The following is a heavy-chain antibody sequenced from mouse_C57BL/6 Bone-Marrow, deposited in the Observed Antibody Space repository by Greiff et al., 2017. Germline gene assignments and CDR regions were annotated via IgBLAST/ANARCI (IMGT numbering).Heavy chain of an antibody. J-gene: IGHJ2*01. CDR3: ARGIYYDCDEDFDY. V-gene: IGHV1-59*01. Sequence: VQLQQPGAELVRPGTSVKLSCKASGSTFTSYWMHWVKQRPGQGLEWIGVIDPSVSYTNYNQKFKGKATLTVDTSSSTAYMQLSSLTSEDSAVYYCARGIYYDCDEDFDYWGQGTTLTVSS. CDR2: IDPSVSYT. D-gene: IGHD2-4*01. CDR1: GSTFTSYW.